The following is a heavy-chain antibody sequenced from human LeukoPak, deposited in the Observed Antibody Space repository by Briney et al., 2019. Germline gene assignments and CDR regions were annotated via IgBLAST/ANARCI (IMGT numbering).Heavy chain of an antibody. D-gene: IGHD2-15*01. J-gene: IGHJ2*01. CDR3: ARGGYCRGGGCSLSLIADWYFDL. CDR2: ISAYNGNT. V-gene: IGHV1-18*01. CDR1: GYTFTNYG. Sequence: GASVKVSCKASGYTFTNYGISWVRQAPGQGLEWMGWISAYNGNTNYAQKLQGRVTLTTDTSTTTAYVELRSLRSDDTAVYYCARGGYCRGGGCSLSLIADWYFDLWGRGTLVTVSS.